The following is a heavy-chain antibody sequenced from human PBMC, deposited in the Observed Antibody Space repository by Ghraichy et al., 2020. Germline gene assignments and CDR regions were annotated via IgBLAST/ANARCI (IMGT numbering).Heavy chain of an antibody. CDR2: FDPEDGET. D-gene: IGHD2-2*02. CDR3: ATVPPPYCGSDSCYISPGANNWFDP. J-gene: IGHJ5*02. CDR1: GYTLTELS. V-gene: IGHV1-24*01. Sequence: ASVKVSCKVSGYTLTELSMHWVRQAPGKGLEWMGGFDPEDGETIYAQKFQGRVTMTEDTSTDTAYMELSSLRSEDTAVYYCATVPPPYCGSDSCYISPGANNWFDPWGQGTLVTVSS.